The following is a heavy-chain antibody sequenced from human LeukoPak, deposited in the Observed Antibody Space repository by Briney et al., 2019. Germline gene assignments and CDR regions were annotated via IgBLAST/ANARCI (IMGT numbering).Heavy chain of an antibody. CDR3: ARQGAVVVTAIPYYFDY. J-gene: IGHJ4*02. D-gene: IGHD2-21*02. CDR1: GYSISSGSY. Sequence: NPSETLSLTCTVSGYSISSGSYWGWIRPPPGKWLEWIACMDHSGSIYYNPSLKSRATISVDTSKTQFSLKLSSVTAADTAVDYCARQGAVVVTAIPYYFDYWGQGTLVTVSS. V-gene: IGHV4-38-2*02. CDR2: MDHSGSI.